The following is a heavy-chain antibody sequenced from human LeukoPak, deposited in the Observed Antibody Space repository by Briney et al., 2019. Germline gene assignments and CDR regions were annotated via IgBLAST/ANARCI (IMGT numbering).Heavy chain of an antibody. D-gene: IGHD3-10*01. J-gene: IGHJ4*02. CDR2: IKSKTDGGTT. V-gene: IGHV3-15*01. CDR3: ANAWELFVIDY. CDR1: GFTFSNAW. Sequence: GGSLRLSCAASGFTFSNAWMSWVRQAPGKGLEWVGRIKSKTDGGTTDYAAPVKGRFTISRDDSKNTLYLQMNSLRAEDTAVYYCANAWELFVIDYWGQGTLVTVSS.